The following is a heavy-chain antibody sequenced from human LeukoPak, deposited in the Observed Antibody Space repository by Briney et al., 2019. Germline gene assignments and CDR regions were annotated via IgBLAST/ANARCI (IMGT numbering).Heavy chain of an antibody. CDR3: ARGQLYSNSWRPFFDY. J-gene: IGHJ4*02. CDR1: VGSFNDYY. D-gene: IGHD6-13*01. CDR2: ISRSGST. V-gene: IGHV4-34*01. Sequence: SETLSLTCAVYVGSFNDYYWTWIRQPPGKGLEWIGEISRSGSTNYNPSLKSRVTISVDTSKNQFSLRLSSVTAADTAVYYCARGQLYSNSWRPFFDYWGQGTLVTVSS.